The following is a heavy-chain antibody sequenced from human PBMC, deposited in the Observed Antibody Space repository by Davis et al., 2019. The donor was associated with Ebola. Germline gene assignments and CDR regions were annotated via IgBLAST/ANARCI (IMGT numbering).Heavy chain of an antibody. CDR1: GYTFTSYD. CDR2: MNPNSGNT. D-gene: IGHD3-9*01. CDR3: ARVYTIFGGMDV. J-gene: IGHJ6*02. Sequence: ASVKVSCKASGYTFTSYDIDWVRQATGQGLEWMGWMNPNSGNTGYAQKFQGRVTMTRNTSISTAYMELSSLRSEDTAVYYCARVYTIFGGMDVWGQGTTVTVSS. V-gene: IGHV1-8*01.